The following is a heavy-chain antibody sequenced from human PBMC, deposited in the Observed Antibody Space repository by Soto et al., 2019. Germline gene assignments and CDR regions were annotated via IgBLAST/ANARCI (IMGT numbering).Heavy chain of an antibody. CDR1: EFTFSNAW. CDR3: TTSPAVP. Sequence: DVQLVESGGGLVKPGGSLRLSCTVSEFTFSNAWMSCVRQAPGKGLEWVGRIKSKTDGGTVDYGAPVKGRFTISRDDSKNTLYLQMNSLKIEDTAVYYCTTSPAVPWGQGTLVTVSS. V-gene: IGHV3-15*01. CDR2: IKSKTDGGTV. D-gene: IGHD2-2*02. J-gene: IGHJ3*01.